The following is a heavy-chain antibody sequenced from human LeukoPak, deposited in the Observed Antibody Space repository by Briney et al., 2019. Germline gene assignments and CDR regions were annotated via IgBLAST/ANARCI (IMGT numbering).Heavy chain of an antibody. CDR1: GFTFSSYW. D-gene: IGHD3-16*01. CDR2: INTDGSST. CDR3: ARVRYGPGKAFDI. Sequence: GGSLRLSCAASGFTFSSYWMHWVRQAPGKGLVWVSRINTDGSSTSYADSVKGRFTIPRDNAKNTLYLQMNSLRAEDTAVYYCARVRYGPGKAFDIWGQGTVVTVSS. V-gene: IGHV3-74*01. J-gene: IGHJ3*02.